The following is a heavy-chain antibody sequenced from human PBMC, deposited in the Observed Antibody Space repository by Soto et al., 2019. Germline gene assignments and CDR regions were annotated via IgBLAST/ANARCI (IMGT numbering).Heavy chain of an antibody. D-gene: IGHD1-7*01. J-gene: IGHJ4*02. CDR1: GFTFSSYG. Sequence: QVQLVQSGGGVVQPGRSLRLSCAASGFTFSSYGMHWVRQAPGKGLEWVAVISYDGSNKYYADSVKGRVTISRENSKNTVYVQVNSLRAGDTAVYYCAKAAYNWNYMGTEYWGQGALVTVSS. CDR2: ISYDGSNK. CDR3: AKAAYNWNYMGTEY. V-gene: IGHV3-30*18.